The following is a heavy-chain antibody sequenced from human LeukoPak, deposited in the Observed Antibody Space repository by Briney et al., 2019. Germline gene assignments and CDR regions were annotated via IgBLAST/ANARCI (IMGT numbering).Heavy chain of an antibody. D-gene: IGHD3-10*01. CDR1: GFTFSSYA. CDR2: ISGSGGST. CDR3: ANSYGSGSYYKNFDY. Sequence: PGGSLRLSCAASGFTFSSYAMSWVRQAPGKGLEWVSAISGSGGSTYYADSVKGRFTISRDNSKNTLYLQMNSLRAEDTAAYYCANSYGSGSYYKNFDYWGQGTLVTVSS. J-gene: IGHJ4*02. V-gene: IGHV3-23*01.